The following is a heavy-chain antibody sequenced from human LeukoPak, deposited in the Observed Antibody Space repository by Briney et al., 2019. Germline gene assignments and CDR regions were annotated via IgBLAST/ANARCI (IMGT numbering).Heavy chain of an antibody. CDR2: ITNNGRKT. V-gene: IGHV3-11*04. D-gene: IGHD3-22*01. J-gene: IGHJ4*02. CDR1: GFIFNDYF. CDR3: ARAGMDSRGYYQGFDY. Sequence: GGSLRLSCAASGFIFNDYFMGWIRQTPGKGLEWVSYITNNGRKTYYADSMKGRFTISRDNAKNSLNLQMNSLRAEDTALYYCARAGMDSRGYYQGFDYWGQGTLVTVSS.